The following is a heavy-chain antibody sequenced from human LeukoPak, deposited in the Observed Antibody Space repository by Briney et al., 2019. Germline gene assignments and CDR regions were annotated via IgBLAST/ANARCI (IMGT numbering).Heavy chain of an antibody. V-gene: IGHV3-53*01. Sequence: GGSLRLSCAASGFTVSSNYMSWVRQAPGKGLEWVSIIYSGGTTYYADSVKGRFNISRDSSKNTLYLQMNSLRAEDTAVYYCARDSMGIAAAGDYTYYFDYWGQGTLVTVSS. CDR3: ARDSMGIAAAGDYTYYFDY. CDR2: IYSGGTT. J-gene: IGHJ4*02. CDR1: GFTVSSNY. D-gene: IGHD6-13*01.